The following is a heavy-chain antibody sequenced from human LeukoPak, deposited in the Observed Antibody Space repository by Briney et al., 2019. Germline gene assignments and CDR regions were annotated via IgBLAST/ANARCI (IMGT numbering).Heavy chain of an antibody. D-gene: IGHD4-17*01. CDR3: ARDPSHGALDY. V-gene: IGHV3-7*03. Sequence: PGGSLTLSCAGSGFTFTTSWMTWVRQAPGQGLEWVANMNQDGTKIYYVDAVKGRFAISRDNAKESLYLQMNSLRAEDTAVYYCARDPSHGALDYWGQGTLVAVSS. CDR2: MNQDGTKI. CDR1: GFTFTTSW. J-gene: IGHJ4*02.